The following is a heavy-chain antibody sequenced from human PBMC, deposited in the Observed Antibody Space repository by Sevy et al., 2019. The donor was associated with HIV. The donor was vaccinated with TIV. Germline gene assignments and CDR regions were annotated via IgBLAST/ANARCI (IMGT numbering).Heavy chain of an antibody. D-gene: IGHD2-15*01. J-gene: IGHJ4*02. CDR1: GYSISSGHY. V-gene: IGHV4-38-2*01. CDR3: ARVYSGYIDQ. CDR2: IYYTGST. Sequence: SETLSLTCAVSGYSISSGHYWGWIRQPPGKGLEWVGGIYYTGSTFYNPSLESRLTISADTSRNPFSLRLSSVTAADTAVYYCARVYSGYIDQWGQGTLVTVSS.